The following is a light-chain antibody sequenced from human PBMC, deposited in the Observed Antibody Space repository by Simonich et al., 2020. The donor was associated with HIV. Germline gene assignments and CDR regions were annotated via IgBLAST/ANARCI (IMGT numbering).Light chain of an antibody. V-gene: IGLV2-14*01. CDR1: SSDLGANNY. CDR3: SSYTSSSTVV. J-gene: IGLJ2*01. Sequence: QSALTQPRSVSGSPGQSVTISCTGTSSDLGANNYVSWYQQHPGKAPKLMIYNVSNRPSGVSNRFSGSKSGNTASLTISGLQAEDEADYHCSSYTSSSTVVFGGGTKVTVL. CDR2: NVS.